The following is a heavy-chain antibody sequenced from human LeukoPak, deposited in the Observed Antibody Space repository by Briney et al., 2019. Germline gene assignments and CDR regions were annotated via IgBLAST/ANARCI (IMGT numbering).Heavy chain of an antibody. CDR1: GYTFTSYG. CDR2: ISAYNGNT. J-gene: IGHJ3*02. CDR3: AIAREVATIGPLGDAFDI. V-gene: IGHV1-18*01. D-gene: IGHD5-12*01. Sequence: ASVKVSCTASGYTFTSYGISWVRQAPGQGLEWMGCISAYNGNTNYAQKLQGRVTMTTDTSTSTAYMELRSLRSDDTAVYYCAIAREVATIGPLGDAFDIWGQGTMVTVSS.